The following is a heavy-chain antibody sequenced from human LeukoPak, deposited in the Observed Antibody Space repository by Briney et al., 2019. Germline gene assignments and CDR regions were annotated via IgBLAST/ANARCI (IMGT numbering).Heavy chain of an antibody. J-gene: IGHJ3*02. V-gene: IGHV4-34*01. CDR2: INHNGKT. CDR3: ARGLGVVVRDAFDI. Sequence: PSETLSLTCEVYGWSFNGYYWTWIRQPPGKGLEWIGEINHNGKTNYNPSLKSRVTISVDTSKNQVSLEVTSLTAADTAIYYCARGLGVVVRDAFDIWGQGTTVTVSS. CDR1: GWSFNGYY. D-gene: IGHD3-22*01.